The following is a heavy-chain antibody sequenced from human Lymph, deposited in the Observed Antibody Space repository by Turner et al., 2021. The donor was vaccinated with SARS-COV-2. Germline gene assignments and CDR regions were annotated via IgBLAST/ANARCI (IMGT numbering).Heavy chain of an antibody. Sequence: EVQLVKTGGGLIQPGGSLRLSGAASGFTVSSNYMSWVRQAPGKGLEWVSVIYIGGTTYYADSVTGRFTISRDNSKNTLYLQMNSLRAEDTAVYYCARDLSPLAFALWGPGTMVTVSS. CDR2: IYIGGTT. CDR3: ARDLSPLAFAL. CDR1: GFTVSSNY. V-gene: IGHV3-53*02. J-gene: IGHJ3*01.